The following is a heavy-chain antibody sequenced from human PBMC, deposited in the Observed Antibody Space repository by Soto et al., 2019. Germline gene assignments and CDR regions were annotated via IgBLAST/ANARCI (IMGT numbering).Heavy chain of an antibody. CDR1: GDSITNSDW. V-gene: IGHV4-4*02. J-gene: IGHJ6*01. CDR3: VRHGYSCLDI. D-gene: IGHD2-15*01. Sequence: QIQLQESGPGLVKSSGTLSLTCTVSGDSITNSDWWSWVRQSPGKGLEWIGEIHHSGDTNHNPSLKPTVHKSVDKSTHTLSLTVSSVTAPAAGVYFCVRHGYSCLDIGGQGTAVYVS. CDR2: IHHSGDT.